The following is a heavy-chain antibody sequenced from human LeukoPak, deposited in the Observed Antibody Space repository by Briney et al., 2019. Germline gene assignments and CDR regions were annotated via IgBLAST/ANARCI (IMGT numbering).Heavy chain of an antibody. CDR3: ARVLFYSSGNKSNRVDY. CDR1: GYMFTTYY. J-gene: IGHJ4*02. CDR2: INPHSGGT. D-gene: IGHD6-19*01. Sequence: ASVKVSCKTSGYMFTTYYPHWVRQAPGQGLEWMGWINPHSGGTNYAQKFQGRVTMTRDTSISTVYMELSRLRSDDTAVYYCARVLFYSSGNKSNRVDYWGQGTLVTVSS. V-gene: IGHV1-2*02.